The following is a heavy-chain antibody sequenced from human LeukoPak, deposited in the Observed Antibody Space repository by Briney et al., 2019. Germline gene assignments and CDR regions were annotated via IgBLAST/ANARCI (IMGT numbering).Heavy chain of an antibody. Sequence: ASVKVSCKASGYTFTGYYMHWVRQAPGQGLEWMGWINPNSGGTNYAQKFQGRVTMTRDTSISTAYMELSRLRSDDTAVYYCARDRSAVATIVWFDPWGQGTLVTVSS. J-gene: IGHJ5*02. D-gene: IGHD5-12*01. CDR2: INPNSGGT. V-gene: IGHV1-2*02. CDR3: ARDRSAVATIVWFDP. CDR1: GYTFTGYY.